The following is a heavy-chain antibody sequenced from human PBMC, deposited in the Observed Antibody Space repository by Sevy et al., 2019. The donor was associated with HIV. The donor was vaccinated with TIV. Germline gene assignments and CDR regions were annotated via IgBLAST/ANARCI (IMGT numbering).Heavy chain of an antibody. J-gene: IGHJ4*02. D-gene: IGHD3-22*01. CDR1: GFIFSNYA. CDR3: ARDPTFSSDTRGYYPFDS. CDR2: ISYDGSNK. Sequence: GGSLRLSCAASGFIFSNYAIHWVRRAPGKGLEWVAVISYDGSNKHYAASVKGRFTISRDNSRNTLFLQMYSLGLDDTEVYYCARDPTFSSDTRGYYPFDSWGQGTLVTVSS. V-gene: IGHV3-30*04.